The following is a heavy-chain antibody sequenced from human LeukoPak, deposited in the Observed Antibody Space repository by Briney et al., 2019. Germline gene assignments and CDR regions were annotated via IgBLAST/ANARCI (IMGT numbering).Heavy chain of an antibody. D-gene: IGHD3-10*01. V-gene: IGHV3-21*01. J-gene: IGHJ4*02. CDR3: ARDGITMRILEY. CDR1: GFTFSRYN. Sequence: GGSLRLSCAASGFTFSRYNMNWVRQAPGKGLEWVSSITSSSIYKYYADSMKGRFTISRDNAKNSLYLQMDSLRAEDTAVYYCARDGITMRILEYWGQGTLVTVSS. CDR2: ITSSSIYK.